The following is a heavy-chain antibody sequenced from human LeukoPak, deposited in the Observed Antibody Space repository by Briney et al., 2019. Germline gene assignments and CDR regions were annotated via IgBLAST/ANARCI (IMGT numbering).Heavy chain of an antibody. J-gene: IGHJ3*02. V-gene: IGHV3-21*01. D-gene: IGHD1-26*01. CDR3: ASPSISGSYGYAFDI. Sequence: PGGSLRLSCAASGFTFSSYSMNWVRQAPGKGLGWVSSISSSSSYIYYADSVKGRFTISRDNAKNSLYLQMNSLRAEDTAVYYCASPSISGSYGYAFDIWGQGTMVTVSS. CDR1: GFTFSSYS. CDR2: ISSSSSYI.